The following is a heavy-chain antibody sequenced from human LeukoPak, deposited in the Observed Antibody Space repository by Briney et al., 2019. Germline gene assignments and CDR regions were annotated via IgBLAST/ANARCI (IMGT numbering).Heavy chain of an antibody. CDR3: ATYSHWVAGDV. J-gene: IGHJ6*02. D-gene: IGHD3-16*01. CDR2: MNQDGSEK. Sequence: GGSLRLSCAASGFTFSESWMSWVRQAPGKGLEWVANMNQDGSEKDYVDSVKGRFTITRDNAKKSLYLQMSSLRVEDTAVYYCATYSHWVAGDVWGQGPTVTVSS. CDR1: GFTFSESW. V-gene: IGHV3-7*01.